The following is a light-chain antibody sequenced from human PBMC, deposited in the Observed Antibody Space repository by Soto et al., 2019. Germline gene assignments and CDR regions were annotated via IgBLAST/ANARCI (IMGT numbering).Light chain of an antibody. CDR2: AAS. Sequence: DIQMTQSPSSLSASVGDRVTITCRASQSISTYLNWYQQKPGKAPKLLIYAASSLQSGVPSQFSGSGSGTDFTLTISSLQLEDFATYYCQQSHGIPYTFGQGTKLEIK. CDR3: QQSHGIPYT. CDR1: QSISTY. J-gene: IGKJ2*01. V-gene: IGKV1-39*01.